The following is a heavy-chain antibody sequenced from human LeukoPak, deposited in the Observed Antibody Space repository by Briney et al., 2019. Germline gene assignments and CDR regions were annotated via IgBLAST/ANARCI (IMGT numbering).Heavy chain of an antibody. V-gene: IGHV1-69*04. Sequence: GASVKVSCKASGGTFSSYAISWVRQAPGQGLEWMGRIIPILGIANYAQKFQGRVTITADKSTSTAYMELSSLRSEDTAVYYCARGSYYDSSGYQFDYWGQGTLVTACS. CDR3: ARGSYYDSSGYQFDY. CDR1: GGTFSSYA. CDR2: IIPILGIA. J-gene: IGHJ4*02. D-gene: IGHD3-22*01.